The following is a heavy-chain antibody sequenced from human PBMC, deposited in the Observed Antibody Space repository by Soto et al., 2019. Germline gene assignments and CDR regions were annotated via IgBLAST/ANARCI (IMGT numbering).Heavy chain of an antibody. J-gene: IGHJ6*04. V-gene: IGHV3-11*01. D-gene: IGHD7-27*01. Sequence: QVQLVESGGGLVKPGGSLRLSCAASGFTLTDHYMSWIRQAPGKGLEWVSYISFSGNTIYYADSVKGRFTISRDNAKNSLYLQINSLRAEDTAVYYCARGGELGPPMDVWGKWTTVTVSS. CDR2: ISFSGNTI. CDR3: ARGGELGPPMDV. CDR1: GFTLTDHY.